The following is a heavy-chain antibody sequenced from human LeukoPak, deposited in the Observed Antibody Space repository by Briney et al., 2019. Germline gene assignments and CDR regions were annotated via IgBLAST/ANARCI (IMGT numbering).Heavy chain of an antibody. Sequence: SETLSLTCTVSGYSIGNGYYWGWIRQPPGKGLELIGSVYHGGNTYYKASLKSRVTISGDTSKNQFSLKLSSVTAADTAVYYCARHDSSGLYNAFDFWGQGTMVTVSS. V-gene: IGHV4-38-2*02. J-gene: IGHJ3*01. CDR2: VYHGGNT. CDR1: GYSIGNGYY. CDR3: ARHDSSGLYNAFDF. D-gene: IGHD3-22*01.